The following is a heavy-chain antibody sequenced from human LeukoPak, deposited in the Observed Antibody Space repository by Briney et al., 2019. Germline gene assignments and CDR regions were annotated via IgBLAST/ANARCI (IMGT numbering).Heavy chain of an antibody. J-gene: IGHJ4*02. CDR3: ARPQTSSWYFDS. CDR1: GYSFTAYW. CDR2: IYPDDSDA. Sequence: PGESLKISCKASGYSFTAYWIAWVRQMPGKGLEWIGIIYPDDSDARHSPSFQGQVTLSADKSINTAYLEWSSLEASDTAVYYCARPQTSSWYFDSWGQGTLVTVSS. V-gene: IGHV5-51*01. D-gene: IGHD6-13*01.